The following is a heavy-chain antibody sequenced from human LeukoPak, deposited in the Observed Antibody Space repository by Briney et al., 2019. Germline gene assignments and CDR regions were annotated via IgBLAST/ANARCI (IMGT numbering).Heavy chain of an antibody. CDR3: AKWGRLRSHMIVVSYFDY. CDR2: ISGSGANT. Sequence: GGSLRLSCAASGFTFSSYAMGWVRQAPGKGLEWVSAISGSGANTYYADSVKGRFTISRDNSKNTLYLQMNSLRAEDTAVYYCAKWGRLRSHMIVVSYFDYWGQGTLVTVSS. CDR1: GFTFSSYA. J-gene: IGHJ4*02. D-gene: IGHD3-22*01. V-gene: IGHV3-23*01.